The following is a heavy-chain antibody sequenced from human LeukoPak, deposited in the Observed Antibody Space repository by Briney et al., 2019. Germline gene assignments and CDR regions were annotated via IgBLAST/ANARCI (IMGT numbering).Heavy chain of an antibody. V-gene: IGHV4-59*01. J-gene: IGHJ4*02. CDR1: GGSISSYY. CDR2: IYYSGST. CDR3: ASSATTVTTFPI. D-gene: IGHD4-17*01. Sequence: PSETLSLTCTVSGGSISSYYWSWIRQPPGKGLEWIGYIYYSGSTNYNPSLKSRVTISVDTSKNQFSLKLSSVTAADTAVYYCASSATTVTTFPIWGQGTLVTVSS.